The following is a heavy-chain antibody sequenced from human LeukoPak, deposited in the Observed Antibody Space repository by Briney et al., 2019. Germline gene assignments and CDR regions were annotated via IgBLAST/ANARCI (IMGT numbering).Heavy chain of an antibody. CDR2: ISGSGATT. V-gene: IGHV3-23*01. CDR3: ATGEYSGYVGFDY. J-gene: IGHJ4*02. CDR1: GSTFSSYV. D-gene: IGHD5-12*01. Sequence: PGGSLRLSCADSGSTFSSYVMSWVRQAPGKGLEWVSSISGSGATTHYADSVKGRFTISRDNSKNTLYLQMNSLRVEDTAVYYCATGEYSGYVGFDYWGQGTLVTVSS.